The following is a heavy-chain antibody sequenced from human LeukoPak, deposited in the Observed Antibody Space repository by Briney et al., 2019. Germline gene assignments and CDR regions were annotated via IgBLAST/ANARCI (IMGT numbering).Heavy chain of an antibody. D-gene: IGHD3-10*01. Sequence: PGGSLRLSCAASGFTVSSNYMSWVRQAPGKGLEWVANIKQDGSEKYYVDSVKGRFTISRDNAKNSLYLQMNSLRAEDTAVYYCARAPSQRFGESFLDYWGQGTLVTVSS. CDR1: GFTVSSNY. J-gene: IGHJ4*02. CDR3: ARAPSQRFGESFLDY. V-gene: IGHV3-7*01. CDR2: IKQDGSEK.